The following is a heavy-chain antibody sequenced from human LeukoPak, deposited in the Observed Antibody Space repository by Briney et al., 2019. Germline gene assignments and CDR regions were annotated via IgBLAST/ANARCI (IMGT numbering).Heavy chain of an antibody. CDR1: GYSISSGYY. V-gene: IGHV4-38-2*02. CDR3: ARAPGGVTTDS. Sequence: SETLSLTCTVSGYSISSGYYWGWIRQPPGKGLEWIGSIYHSGSTYYNPSLKSRVTISVDTSKNQFSLKLSSVTAADTAVYYCARAPGGVTTDSWGQGTLVTVSS. J-gene: IGHJ4*02. D-gene: IGHD4-17*01. CDR2: IYHSGST.